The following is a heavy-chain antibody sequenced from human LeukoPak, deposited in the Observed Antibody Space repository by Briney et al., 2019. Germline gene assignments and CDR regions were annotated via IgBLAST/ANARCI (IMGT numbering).Heavy chain of an antibody. J-gene: IGHJ6*02. CDR3: ARATGPFYYYYGMDV. V-gene: IGHV4-34*01. D-gene: IGHD3-9*01. CDR1: GGSFSGYY. CDR2: INHSGST. Sequence: SETLSLTCAVYGGSFSGYYWSWIRQPPGKGLEWIGEINHSGSTNYNPSLKSRVTISVDTSKNQFSLKLSSVTAADTAVYYCARATGPFYYYYGMDVWAKGPRSPSP.